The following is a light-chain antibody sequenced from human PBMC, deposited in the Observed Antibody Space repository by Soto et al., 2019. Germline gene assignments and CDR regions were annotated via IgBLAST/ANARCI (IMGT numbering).Light chain of an antibody. CDR3: QHYGSSLSIT. Sequence: EIVLTQSPGTLSLSPGERATLSCRASQSISSSYLAWYQQKPGQAPRLLIYGASSRASGFPNRFSGSGSGTDFTLTISRLEPQDFAMYYCQHYGSSLSITFGQGTRLEIK. CDR1: QSISSSY. J-gene: IGKJ5*01. CDR2: GAS. V-gene: IGKV3-20*01.